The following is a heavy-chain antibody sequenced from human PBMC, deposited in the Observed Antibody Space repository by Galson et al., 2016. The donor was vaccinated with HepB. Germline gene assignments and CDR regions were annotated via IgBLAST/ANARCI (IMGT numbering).Heavy chain of an antibody. CDR3: ARGDGYNFH. V-gene: IGHV4-59*01. J-gene: IGHJ4*02. D-gene: IGHD5-24*01. CDR2: IYYSGST. CDR1: GDSIGSYF. Sequence: ETLSLTCTVSGDSIGSYFWSWIRQPPGKGLEWIGYIYYSGSTNYNPSLKSRVTISVDTSKNQFSLKLSSVTAADTAVYYCARGDGYNFHWGQGTLVTVSS.